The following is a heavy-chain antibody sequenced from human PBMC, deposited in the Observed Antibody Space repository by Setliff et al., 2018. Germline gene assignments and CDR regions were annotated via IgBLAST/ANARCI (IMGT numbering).Heavy chain of an antibody. CDR1: GYTFTNYG. J-gene: IGHJ3*02. D-gene: IGHD2-15*01. CDR3: AISSLSICSGGSCPNAFDI. V-gene: IGHV1-18*01. Sequence: ASVKVSCKASGYTFTNYGINWVRQAPGQGLEWMGWINNYNMNTNYEQRFQGRVTMTTDTSESAAYMELRGLRPDDTAIYYCAISSLSICSGGSCPNAFDIWGQGTLVTVSS. CDR2: INNYNMNT.